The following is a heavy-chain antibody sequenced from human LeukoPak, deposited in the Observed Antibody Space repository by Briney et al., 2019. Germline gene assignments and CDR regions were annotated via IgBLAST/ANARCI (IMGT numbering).Heavy chain of an antibody. D-gene: IGHD1-7*01. CDR1: GVSFSGYY. CDR3: ARSGGLAGTNAFDI. CDR2: INHSGST. Sequence: SETLSLTCAVYGVSFSGYYWSWIRQPPGKGLEWIGEINHSGSTNYNPSLKSRVTISVDTSKNQFSLKLSSVTAADTAVYYCARSGGLAGTNAFDIWGQGTMVTVSS. V-gene: IGHV4-34*01. J-gene: IGHJ3*02.